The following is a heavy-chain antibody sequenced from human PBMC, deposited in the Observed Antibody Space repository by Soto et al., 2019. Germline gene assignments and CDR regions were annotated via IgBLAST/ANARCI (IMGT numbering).Heavy chain of an antibody. CDR2: IYASGRT. V-gene: IGHV4-4*07. J-gene: IGHJ2*01. CDR3: ARHFDVDPSLDHYYFDL. D-gene: IGHD3-9*01. CDR1: GVSITPYF. Sequence: SETLSLTCTVSGVSITPYFWSWIRQPAGEAPEWLGHIYASGRTTYNPSLKSRVTMFVSQTQVSLRLTSATAADTAVYYCARHFDVDPSLDHYYFDLWGRGALVTVSS.